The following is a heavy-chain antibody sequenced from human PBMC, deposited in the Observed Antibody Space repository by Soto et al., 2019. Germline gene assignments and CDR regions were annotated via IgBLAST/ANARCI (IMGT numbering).Heavy chain of an antibody. CDR1: GFTFSSYS. D-gene: IGHD6-13*01. Sequence: GGSLRLSCVASGFTFSSYSMNWVRQAPGKGLEWVSSISSSSSYIYYADSVKGRFTISRDNAKNSLYLQMNSLRAEDTAVYYCASLLRIAAAGTNYWGQGTLVTVSS. CDR2: ISSSSSYI. J-gene: IGHJ4*02. V-gene: IGHV3-21*01. CDR3: ASLLRIAAAGTNY.